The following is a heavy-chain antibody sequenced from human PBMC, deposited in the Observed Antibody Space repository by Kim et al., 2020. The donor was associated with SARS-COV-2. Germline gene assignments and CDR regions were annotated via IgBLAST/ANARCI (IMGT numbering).Heavy chain of an antibody. CDR3: ASPSGTVVRGAPDN. V-gene: IGHV3-48*02. CDR2: ISSSSSTI. D-gene: IGHD3-10*01. CDR1: GLTFSSYN. Sequence: GGSLRLSCVGSGLTFSSYNMNWVRQAPGKGLEWVSHISSSSSTIYYADSVKGRFTISRDNAKNSLYLQMNSLRDEDTAVYYCASPSGTVVRGAPDNWGQGTLVIVSS. J-gene: IGHJ4*02.